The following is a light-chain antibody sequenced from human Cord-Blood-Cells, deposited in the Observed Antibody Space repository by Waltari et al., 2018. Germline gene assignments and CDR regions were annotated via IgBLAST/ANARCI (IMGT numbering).Light chain of an antibody. CDR3: QQYNNWYS. Sequence: IVITQSPATLSVSPGERATLSCRASQSVRSNLAWYQQKPGQAPRLLIYGASTRATGIPARFSGSGSGTEFTLTISSLQYEDFAVYYCQQYNNWYSFGQGTKLEIK. J-gene: IGKJ2*03. CDR2: GAS. V-gene: IGKV3-15*01. CDR1: QSVRSN.